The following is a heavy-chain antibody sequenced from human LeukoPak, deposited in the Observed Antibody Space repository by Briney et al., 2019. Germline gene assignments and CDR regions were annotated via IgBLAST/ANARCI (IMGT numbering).Heavy chain of an antibody. CDR2: IWYDGSNK. CDR3: ATDAQWLPLFDY. Sequence: GGSLRLSCAASGFTFSSYGMHWVRQAPGKGLEWVAVIWYDGSNKYYADSVKGRFTISRDNSKNTLYLQMNSLRAEDTAVYYCATDAQWLPLFDYWGQGTLVTVSS. V-gene: IGHV3-33*01. D-gene: IGHD6-19*01. J-gene: IGHJ4*02. CDR1: GFTFSSYG.